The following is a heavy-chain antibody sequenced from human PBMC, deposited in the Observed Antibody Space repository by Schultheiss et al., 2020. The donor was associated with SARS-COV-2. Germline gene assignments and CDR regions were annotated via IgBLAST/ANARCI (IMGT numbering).Heavy chain of an antibody. CDR2: IYHSGST. CDR3: ARHLAARNYYYYYMDV. D-gene: IGHD6-6*01. V-gene: IGHV4-34*01. Sequence: SQTLSLTCAVYGGSFSGYYWSWIRQPPGKGLEWIGYIYHSGSTYYNPSLKSLVTISVDTSKNQFSLKLSSVTAADTAVYYCARHLAARNYYYYYMDVWGKGTTVTSP. J-gene: IGHJ6*03. CDR1: GGSFSGYY.